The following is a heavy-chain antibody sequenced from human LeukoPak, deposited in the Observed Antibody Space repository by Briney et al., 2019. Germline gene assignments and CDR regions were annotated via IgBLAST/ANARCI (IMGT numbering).Heavy chain of an antibody. V-gene: IGHV4-39*07. CDR3: ARGGSWYMTSSDY. D-gene: IGHD1-14*01. CDR2: NYYSGST. J-gene: IGHJ4*02. Sequence: SETLSLTCTVSGGSISSSNYYWGWIRQPPGKGLEWIGSNYYSGSTYYNPSLKSRVTMSVDRSKNQFSLKLNSVTAADTAVYYCARGGSWYMTSSDYWGQGTLVTVSS. CDR1: GGSISSSNYY.